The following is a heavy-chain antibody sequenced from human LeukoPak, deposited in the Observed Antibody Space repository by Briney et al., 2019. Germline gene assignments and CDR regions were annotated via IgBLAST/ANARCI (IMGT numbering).Heavy chain of an antibody. CDR1: GFTFSSYS. Sequence: PPGGSLRLSCAASGFTFSSYSMNWVRQAPGKGLEWVSEISGSGGNTYYADSMKGRFTISRDNSKNTLYLQMNSLRAEDTAVYYCAKEGVTALRWFDPWGQGTLVTVSS. CDR2: ISGSGGNT. D-gene: IGHD2-21*02. V-gene: IGHV3-23*01. J-gene: IGHJ5*02. CDR3: AKEGVTALRWFDP.